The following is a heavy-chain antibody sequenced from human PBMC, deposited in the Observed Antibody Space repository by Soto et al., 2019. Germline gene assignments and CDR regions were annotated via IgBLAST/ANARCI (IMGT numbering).Heavy chain of an antibody. J-gene: IGHJ4*02. CDR1: GYSFTSYW. CDR2: IYPGDSDT. D-gene: IGHD2-21*02. CDR3: ATPAGGAYCGGDCYSD. Sequence: GESLKISCKGSGYSFTSYWIGWVRQMPGKGLEWRGIIYPGDSDTRYSPSFQGQVTISADKSISTAYLQWSSLKASDTAMYYCATPAGGAYCGGDCYSDWGQGTLVTVSS. V-gene: IGHV5-51*01.